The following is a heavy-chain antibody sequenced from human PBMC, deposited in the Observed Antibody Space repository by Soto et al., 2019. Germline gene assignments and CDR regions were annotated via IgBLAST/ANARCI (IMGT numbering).Heavy chain of an antibody. D-gene: IGHD3-22*01. J-gene: IGHJ4*02. CDR3: ARDRYYYDSSGYSLDY. Sequence: GASVKVSCKASGGTFSSYTISWVRQAPGQGLEWMGRIIPILGIANYAQKFQGRVTITADKSTSTAYMELSSLRSEDTAVYYCARDRYYYDSSGYSLDYWGQGTLVTVSS. CDR2: IIPILGIA. V-gene: IGHV1-69*04. CDR1: GGTFSSYT.